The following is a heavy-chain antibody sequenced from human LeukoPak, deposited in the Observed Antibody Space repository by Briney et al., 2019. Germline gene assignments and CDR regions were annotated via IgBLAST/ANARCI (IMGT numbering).Heavy chain of an antibody. Sequence: SETLSLTCTVSGGSISSYYWSWIRQPPGKGLEWIGYIYYSGSTDYNPSLKSRVTISVDTSKNQFSLKLSSVTAADTAVYYCAREGVTKYYFDYWGQGTLVTVS. CDR2: IYYSGST. CDR1: GGSISSYY. V-gene: IGHV4-59*01. J-gene: IGHJ4*02. CDR3: AREGVTKYYFDY. D-gene: IGHD4-11*01.